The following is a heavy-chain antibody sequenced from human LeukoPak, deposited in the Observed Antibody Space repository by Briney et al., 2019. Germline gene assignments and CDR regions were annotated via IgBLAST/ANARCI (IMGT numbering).Heavy chain of an antibody. D-gene: IGHD3-16*02. V-gene: IGHV3-30*02. CDR2: IRYDGADE. CDR1: GFTFSSYG. CDR3: ARGYTYFAY. Sequence: GGSLRLSCAASGFTFSSYGVHWVRQAPGKGLEWVTFIRYDGADEYYADSVKGRFTIPRHDSKNTVFLQMNTLRVEDTAVYYCARGYTYFAYWGQGTLVTVSS. J-gene: IGHJ4*02.